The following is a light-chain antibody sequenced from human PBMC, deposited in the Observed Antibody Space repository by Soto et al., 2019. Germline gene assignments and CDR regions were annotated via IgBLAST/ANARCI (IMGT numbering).Light chain of an antibody. V-gene: IGKV3-20*01. CDR3: QQYGSSPRT. CDR2: GAS. Sequence: EIVMTQSAAALSVSPGERATLSCRASQSVSSNLAWYQQKPAQAPRLLIYGASNRATGIPDRFSGSGSGTDFTLTISRVEPEDFAVYFCQQYGSSPRTFGQGTKV. J-gene: IGKJ1*01. CDR1: QSVSSN.